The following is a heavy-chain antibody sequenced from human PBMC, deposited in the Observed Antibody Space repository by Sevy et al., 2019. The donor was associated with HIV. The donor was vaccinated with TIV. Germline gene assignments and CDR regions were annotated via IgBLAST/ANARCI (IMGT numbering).Heavy chain of an antibody. CDR2: IRSKVYGGTT. V-gene: IGHV3-49*03. CDR1: GFTFGDYV. D-gene: IGHD3-10*01. Sequence: GGSLRLSCKVSGFTFGDYVMTWFRQAPGKGLEWVGFIRSKVYGGTTEYAASVKGRFIISRDDSKNIAYLRMNSLKTEDTDVYYCSRADYYGSDGGYYGMDVWGQGTTVTVSS. CDR3: SRADYYGSDGGYYGMDV. J-gene: IGHJ6*02.